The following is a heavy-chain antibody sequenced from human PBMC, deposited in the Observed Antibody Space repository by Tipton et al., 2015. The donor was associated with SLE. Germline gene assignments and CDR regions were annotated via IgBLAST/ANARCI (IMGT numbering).Heavy chain of an antibody. Sequence: TLSLTCTVSGYSISSGYYWGWIRQPPGKGLEWIGSIYHSGSTYYNPSLRGRVTISVDTSKNRFSLKLSSVTAADTAVYYCARILIAAMVRDYWGQGTLVTVSS. CDR1: GYSISSGYY. V-gene: IGHV4-38-2*02. CDR3: ARILIAAMVRDY. CDR2: IYHSGST. D-gene: IGHD5-18*01. J-gene: IGHJ4*02.